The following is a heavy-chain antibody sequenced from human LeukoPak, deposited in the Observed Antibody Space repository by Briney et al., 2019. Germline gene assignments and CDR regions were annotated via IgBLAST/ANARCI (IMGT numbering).Heavy chain of an antibody. CDR1: ANSFVGYW. J-gene: IGHJ4*02. D-gene: IGHD3-22*01. Sequence: GESLKISCKGSANSFVGYWIGWVRQMPGKGLEWMGVIYPGDSDTRYSPSLQGQVTISADKSISTAYLQWSSLKASDTAIYYCARSGPYRYDSSGFYLPYWGQGTLVTVSS. CDR3: ARSGPYRYDSSGFYLPY. V-gene: IGHV5-51*01. CDR2: IYPGDSDT.